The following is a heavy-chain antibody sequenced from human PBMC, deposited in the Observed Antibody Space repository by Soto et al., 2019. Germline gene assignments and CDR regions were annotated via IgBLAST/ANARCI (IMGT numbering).Heavy chain of an antibody. CDR1: GGSINTYY. Sequence: SETLSLTCNRFGGSINTYYWSRIRHPPGKGLEWIGYIYYSGSTNYNPSLKSRVTISVDTSKNQFSLKLSSVTAADTAVYYCARTYATDYSSDYWHDGLLISVSS. V-gene: IGHV4-59*08. D-gene: IGHD2-2*01. CDR3: ARTYATDYSSDY. CDR2: IYYSGST. J-gene: IGHJ4*01.